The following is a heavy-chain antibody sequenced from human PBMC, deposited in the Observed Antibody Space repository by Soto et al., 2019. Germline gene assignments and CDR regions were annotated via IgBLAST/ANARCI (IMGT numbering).Heavy chain of an antibody. Sequence: SESLSLTCTVSDDSITSGAYYLGLIRQPPGKGLEWIGTIQYRGSTYYNPSLKSRVTMSVDTSNNQFSLRLSSVTAADTAVYYCARSWYYDLSYWYFDLWGRGTLVTVSS. CDR1: DDSITSGAYY. CDR3: ARSWYYDLSYWYFDL. V-gene: IGHV4-39*01. D-gene: IGHD3-3*01. CDR2: IQYRGST. J-gene: IGHJ2*01.